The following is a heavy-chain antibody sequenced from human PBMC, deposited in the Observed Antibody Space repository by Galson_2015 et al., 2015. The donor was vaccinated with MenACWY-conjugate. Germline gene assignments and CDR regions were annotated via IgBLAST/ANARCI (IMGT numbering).Heavy chain of an antibody. D-gene: IGHD2-2*01. V-gene: IGHV3-23*01. CDR1: GFTFSSYA. CDR3: AKYVVPAAIYYYYGMDV. J-gene: IGHJ6*02. CDR2: ISGSGGST. Sequence: SLRLSCAASGFTFSSYAMSWVRQAPGKGLEWVSAISGSGGSTYYADSVKGRFTISRDNSENTLYLQMNSLRAEDTAVYYCAKYVVPAAIYYYYGMDVWGQGTTVTVSS.